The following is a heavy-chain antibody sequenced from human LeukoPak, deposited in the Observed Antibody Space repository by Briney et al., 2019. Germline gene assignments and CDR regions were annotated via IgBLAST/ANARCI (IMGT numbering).Heavy chain of an antibody. V-gene: IGHV3-30*02. J-gene: IGHJ4*02. CDR3: AKDSYDSSGYYYYYFDY. D-gene: IGHD3-22*01. CDR1: GFTFSSYG. Sequence: GGSLRLSCAASGFTFSSYGMHWVRQAPGKGLEWVAFIRYDGSNKYYADSVKGRFTISRDNSKNTLYLQMNSLRAEDTAVYYCAKDSYDSSGYYYYYFDYWGQGTLVTVSS. CDR2: IRYDGSNK.